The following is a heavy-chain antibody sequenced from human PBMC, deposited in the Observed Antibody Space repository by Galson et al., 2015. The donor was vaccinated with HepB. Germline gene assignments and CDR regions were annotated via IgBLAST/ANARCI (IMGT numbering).Heavy chain of an antibody. J-gene: IGHJ3*02. V-gene: IGHV3-30*04. CDR1: GFTFSSYA. CDR3: AREGQRVEDAFDI. CDR2: ISYDGSNK. Sequence: SLRLSCAASGFTFSSYAMHWVRQAPGKGLEWVAVISYDGSNKYYADSVKGRFTISRDNSKNTLYLQMNSLRAEDTAVYYCAREGQRVEDAFDIWGQGTMVTVSS.